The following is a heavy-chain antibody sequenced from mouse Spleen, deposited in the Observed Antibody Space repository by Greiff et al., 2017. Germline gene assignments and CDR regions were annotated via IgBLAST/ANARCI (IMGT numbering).Heavy chain of an antibody. CDR1: GYSITSGYY. D-gene: IGHD1-1*01. V-gene: IGHV3-6*01. Sequence: DVKLQESGPGLVKPSQSLSLTCSVTGYSITSGYYWNWIRQFPGNKLEWMGYISYDGSNNYNPSLKNRISITRDTSKNQFFLKLNSVTTEDTATYYCARDGGITTVADYWGQGTTLTVSS. J-gene: IGHJ2*01. CDR3: ARDGGITTVADY. CDR2: ISYDGSN.